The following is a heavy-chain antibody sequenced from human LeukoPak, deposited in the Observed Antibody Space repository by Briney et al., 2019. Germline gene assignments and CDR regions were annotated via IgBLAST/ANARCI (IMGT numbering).Heavy chain of an antibody. J-gene: IGHJ6*02. V-gene: IGHV3-33*01. CDR3: AREDRVLRYFDWNYYYYGMDV. Sequence: GGSLRLSCAASGFTFSSYGMHWVRQAPCKGLEWVAVIWYDGSNKYYADSVKGRFTISRDNSKNTQYLQMNSLRAEDTAVYYCAREDRVLRYFDWNYYYYGMDVWGQGTTVTVSS. CDR1: GFTFSSYG. D-gene: IGHD3-9*01. CDR2: IWYDGSNK.